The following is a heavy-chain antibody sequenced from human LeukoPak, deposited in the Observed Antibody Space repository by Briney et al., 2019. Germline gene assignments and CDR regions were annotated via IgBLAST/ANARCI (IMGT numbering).Heavy chain of an antibody. J-gene: IGHJ4*02. CDR1: GYSFTSYW. Sequence: GESLKISCQGSGYSFTSYWLGWVRQMSGKGLEWMGAIYPDDSQSRYSPSFQGQVTISVDKSISTAYLQWSSLKASDTAMYYCARRPTGTFDPQFDSWGQGTLVTVSS. V-gene: IGHV5-51*01. CDR3: ARRPTGTFDPQFDS. D-gene: IGHD1-1*01. CDR2: IYPDDSQS.